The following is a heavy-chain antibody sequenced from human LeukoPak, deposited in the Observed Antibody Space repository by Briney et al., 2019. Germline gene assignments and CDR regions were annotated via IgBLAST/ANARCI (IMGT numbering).Heavy chain of an antibody. Sequence: PGESLRLSCAASGFTFNNYNMNWVRQAPGKGLEWVSSIASSSGYIYYAVSVKGRFTISRDNAKNSLYLQMNSLRAEDTALYYCARVEDIVLMVYAGTFDYWGQGTLVTVSS. V-gene: IGHV3-21*04. CDR3: ARVEDIVLMVYAGTFDY. D-gene: IGHD2-8*01. CDR1: GFTFNNYN. CDR2: IASSSGYI. J-gene: IGHJ4*02.